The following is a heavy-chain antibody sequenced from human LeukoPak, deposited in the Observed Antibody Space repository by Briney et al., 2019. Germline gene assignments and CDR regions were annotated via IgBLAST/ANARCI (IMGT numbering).Heavy chain of an antibody. V-gene: IGHV4-34*01. Sequence: SETLSLTYPVYGGSFSGYYWSWIRQPPGKGLEWIGEINHSGSTNYNPSLKSRVTISVDTSKNQFSLKLSSVTAADTAVYYCARGLGYNNYSNMDVWGKGTLVTVS. J-gene: IGHJ6*03. CDR2: INHSGST. CDR3: ARGLGYNNYSNMDV. CDR1: GGSFSGYY.